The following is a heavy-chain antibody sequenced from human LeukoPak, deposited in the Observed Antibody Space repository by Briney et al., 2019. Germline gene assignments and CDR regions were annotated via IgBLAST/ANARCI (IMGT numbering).Heavy chain of an antibody. Sequence: GGSLRLSCAASGFTFSGNWMTWVRQAPGKGLEWVANINHVGRDKYYVDSVKGRFTISRDNAKNSLYLQMNSLRAEDAAVYYCARGRHYGSGSYYSPPYFDYWGQGTLVTISS. CDR2: INHVGRDK. CDR3: ARGRHYGSGSYYSPPYFDY. J-gene: IGHJ4*02. CDR1: GFTFSGNW. D-gene: IGHD3-10*01. V-gene: IGHV3-7*01.